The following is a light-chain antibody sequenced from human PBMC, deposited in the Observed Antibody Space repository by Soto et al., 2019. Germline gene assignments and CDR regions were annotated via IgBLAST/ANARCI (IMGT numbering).Light chain of an antibody. J-gene: IGLJ2*01. CDR1: NIGSKS. CDR3: CSYAGSSPVV. Sequence: SYELTQPPSVSVAPGQTARVTCGGDNIGSKSVYWYQQKPGQAPVLVVYDDSDRPSGIPERFSGSNSGNTASLTISGLQAEDEADYYCCSYAGSSPVVFGGGTQLTVL. V-gene: IGLV3-21*02. CDR2: DDS.